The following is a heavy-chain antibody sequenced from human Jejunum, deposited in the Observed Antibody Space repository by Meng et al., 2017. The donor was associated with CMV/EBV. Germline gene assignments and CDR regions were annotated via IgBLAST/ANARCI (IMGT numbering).Heavy chain of an antibody. Sequence: SGFSVSINYMSWVRQAPGKGLEWVSLIYNGGRTHYADSVKGRFTISRDNSKNTLYLQMNSLRAEDTAVYYCAKEEGYTRPHYFDYWGRGTLVTVSS. J-gene: IGHJ4*02. CDR1: GFSVSINY. CDR3: AKEEGYTRPHYFDY. CDR2: IYNGGRT. D-gene: IGHD6-13*01. V-gene: IGHV3-53*01.